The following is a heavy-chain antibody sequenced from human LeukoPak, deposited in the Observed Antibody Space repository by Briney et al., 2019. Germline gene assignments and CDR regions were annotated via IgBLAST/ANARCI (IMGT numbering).Heavy chain of an antibody. J-gene: IGHJ4*02. CDR3: TRDSSSSSPYYFDY. V-gene: IGHV1-69*05. Sequence: SVKVSCKASGGTFSSYAISWVRQAPGQGLEWMGGIIPIFGTANYAQKLQGRVTMTTDTSTSTAYMELRSLRSDDTAVYYCTRDSSSSSPYYFDYWGQGTLVTVSS. CDR1: GGTFSSYA. D-gene: IGHD6-6*01. CDR2: IIPIFGTA.